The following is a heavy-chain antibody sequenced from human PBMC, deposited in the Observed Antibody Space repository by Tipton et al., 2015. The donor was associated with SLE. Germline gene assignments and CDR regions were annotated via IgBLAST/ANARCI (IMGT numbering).Heavy chain of an antibody. V-gene: IGHV4-38-2*02. CDR2: IFHNGNT. Sequence: TLSLTCNVSGYYLTSDYWGWIRQSPAKGLEWLGTIFHNGNTFYNPSLKSRITISIDTSKNQFSLNLSSVTAADTAVYYCARIVWYSYYYMDVWGKGTTVTVSS. D-gene: IGHD2-21*01. CDR3: ARIVWYSYYYMDV. CDR1: GYYLTSDY. J-gene: IGHJ6*03.